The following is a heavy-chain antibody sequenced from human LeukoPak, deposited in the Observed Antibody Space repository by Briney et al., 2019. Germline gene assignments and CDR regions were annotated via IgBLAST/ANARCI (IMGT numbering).Heavy chain of an antibody. CDR1: GFTLRNYW. D-gene: IGHD5-24*01. CDR3: GLRAEARTIYY. Sequence: PGGSLRLSCAASGFTLRNYWMHWVRQAPGKGLVWVSRINSDGTTTNYADFVKGRFTISRDNAKNTVYMEMNSLRAEDTAVYYSGLRAEARTIYYCGQGTLFTVSS. J-gene: IGHJ4*02. V-gene: IGHV3-74*01. CDR2: INSDGTTT.